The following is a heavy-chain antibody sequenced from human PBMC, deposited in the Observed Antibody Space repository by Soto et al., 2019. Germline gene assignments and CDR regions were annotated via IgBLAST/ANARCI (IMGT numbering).Heavy chain of an antibody. V-gene: IGHV3-73*02. Sequence: EVQLVESGGGLVQIGGSLKLSCATSGLNFSGSAMHWARQASGKGLEWVGRIRSRPHNYAPTYVASGEGRFTISRDDSKNTVYLQMNGLKTEDTDVYYCTTARDYWGRGTLVTVSS. CDR3: TTARDY. CDR1: GLNFSGSA. J-gene: IGHJ4*02. CDR2: IRSRPHNYAP.